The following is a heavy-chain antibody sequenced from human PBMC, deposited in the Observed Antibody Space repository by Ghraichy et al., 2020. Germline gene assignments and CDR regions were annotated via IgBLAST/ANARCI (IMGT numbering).Heavy chain of an antibody. CDR1: GFTLRSYS. V-gene: IGHV3-23*01. CDR3: AKEGSDSSVYETDY. D-gene: IGHD3-22*01. Sequence: GGSLRLSCAASGFTLRSYSMSWVRQAPGKGLEWVSSISGSGGTTYYADSVKGRFTISRDNSKNTLYLQMNTLRADDTAVYYCAKEGSDSSVYETDYWGQGTLVTVSS. J-gene: IGHJ4*02. CDR2: ISGSGGTT.